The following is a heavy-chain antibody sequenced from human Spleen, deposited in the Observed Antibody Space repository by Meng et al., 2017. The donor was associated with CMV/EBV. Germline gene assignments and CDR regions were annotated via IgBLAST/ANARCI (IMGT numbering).Heavy chain of an antibody. J-gene: IGHJ2*01. CDR2: IAHSGST. Sequence: SRCNWWIWVRPPPGKGLEWIGEIAHSGSTNYNPSLKCRVIISIDKSKNHFSLKLRSVTAADTAVYFCARDVSSRITIIRHWYCDLWGRGTLVTVSS. CDR1: SRCNW. V-gene: IGHV4-4*01. D-gene: IGHD5-24*01. CDR3: ARDVSSRITIIRHWYCDL.